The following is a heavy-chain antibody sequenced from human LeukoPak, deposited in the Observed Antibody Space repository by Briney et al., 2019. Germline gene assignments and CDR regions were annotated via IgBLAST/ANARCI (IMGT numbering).Heavy chain of an antibody. D-gene: IGHD6-19*01. CDR3: AKGPGSSGWYLFDY. CDR2: ISGSGGST. CDR1: GFTFSSYS. Sequence: PGGSLRLSCAASGFTFSSYSMNWVRQAPGKGLEWVSAISGSGGSTYYADSVKGRFTISRDNSKNTLYLQMNSLRAEDTAVYYCAKGPGSSGWYLFDYWGQGTLVTVSS. J-gene: IGHJ4*02. V-gene: IGHV3-23*01.